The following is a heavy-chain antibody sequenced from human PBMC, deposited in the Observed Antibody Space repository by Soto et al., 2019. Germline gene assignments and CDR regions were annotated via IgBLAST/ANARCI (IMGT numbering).Heavy chain of an antibody. CDR3: ARIHWAQSSLDY. CDR2: VTHSGTA. V-gene: IGHV4-30-2*01. Sequence: TLSLSCAVSGVSFDSGAFSLSWIRQPPGKGLEWIGYVTHSGTAYSIPSLNGRLTLSVDSSQTQYSLSLTYVTAADSAFYYCARIHWAQSSLDYWGRGILVTVSS. CDR1: GVSFDSGAFS. J-gene: IGHJ4*02. D-gene: IGHD6-19*01.